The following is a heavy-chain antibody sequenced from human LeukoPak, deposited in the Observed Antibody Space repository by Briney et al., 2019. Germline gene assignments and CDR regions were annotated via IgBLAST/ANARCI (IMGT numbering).Heavy chain of an antibody. Sequence: GGSLRLSCAASGFTFSSYWMSWVRQAPGKGLEWVAVISYDGSNKYHADSVRGRFTISKDNSKNTVYLQMNSLRAEDTAVYYCAKDRSYALDIWGLGTMLTVSS. J-gene: IGHJ3*02. CDR2: ISYDGSNK. V-gene: IGHV3-30*18. D-gene: IGHD3-10*01. CDR3: AKDRSYALDI. CDR1: GFTFSSYW.